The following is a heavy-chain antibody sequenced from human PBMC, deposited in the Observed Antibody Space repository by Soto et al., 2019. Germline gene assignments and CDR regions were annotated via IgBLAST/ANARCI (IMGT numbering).Heavy chain of an antibody. V-gene: IGHV4-4*07. CDR3: STRAYDTNGYYRFDP. CDR1: GGSINSYW. Sequence: KTSETLSLTCSVSGGSINSYWWSWIRQPAGKGLEWIGRVYSSGTTDYNPSLNSRATLSVETSKNQFSLTLSAVTAADTAMYYCSTRAYDTNGYYRFDPWGQGTLVTVSS. CDR2: VYSSGTT. J-gene: IGHJ5*01. D-gene: IGHD3-22*01.